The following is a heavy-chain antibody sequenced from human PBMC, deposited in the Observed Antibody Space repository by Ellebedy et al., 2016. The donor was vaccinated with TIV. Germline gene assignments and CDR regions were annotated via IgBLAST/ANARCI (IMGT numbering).Heavy chain of an antibody. CDR3: AKDRTPGDGYWVFDN. V-gene: IGHV3-23*01. CDR1: GFTFSPYA. Sequence: GESLKISCAASGFTFSPYAMAWVRQAPGKGLELVSGIVGSGAQKYADSVKGRFTISRDNSKRTVDLQMNSLRAEDTAVYFCAKDRTPGDGYWVFDNWGQGTLVSVSS. CDR2: IVGSGA. D-gene: IGHD5-18*01. J-gene: IGHJ4*02.